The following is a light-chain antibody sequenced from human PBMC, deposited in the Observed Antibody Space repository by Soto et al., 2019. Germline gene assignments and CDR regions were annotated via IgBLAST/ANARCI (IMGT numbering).Light chain of an antibody. CDR1: LTMNNN. Sequence: EIVTTQSPATLSVSPGESVTLSCRASLTMNNNIAWYQHKPGQAPRLLIFGASSRATGVPGRFSGSGFGTEFTLSISSLQSEDFAVYYCQQYNERPPWTFGQGTTVEMK. J-gene: IGKJ1*01. CDR2: GAS. V-gene: IGKV3-15*01. CDR3: QQYNERPPWT.